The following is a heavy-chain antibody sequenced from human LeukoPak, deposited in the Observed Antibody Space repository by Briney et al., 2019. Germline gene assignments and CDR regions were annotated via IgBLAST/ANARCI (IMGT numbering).Heavy chain of an antibody. Sequence: GRSLRLSCAASGFTFSSYGMHWVRQAPGKGLEWVAVIWYDGSNKYYADSVKGRFTISRDNSKNTLYLQMNSLRAEDTAVYYCARDSHLRSKTIDAFHIWGQGTMVTVSS. CDR1: GFTFSSYG. V-gene: IGHV3-33*01. CDR2: IWYDGSNK. CDR3: ARDSHLRSKTIDAFHI. J-gene: IGHJ3*02. D-gene: IGHD4-17*01.